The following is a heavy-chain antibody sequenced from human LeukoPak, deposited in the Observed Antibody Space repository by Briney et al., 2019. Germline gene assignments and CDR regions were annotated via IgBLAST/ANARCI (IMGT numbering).Heavy chain of an antibody. D-gene: IGHD3-16*02. CDR1: GGSISSYY. CDR3: ARSLRAAASLYYYYMDV. Sequence: SETLSLTCTVSGGSISSYYWSWIRQPPGKGLEWIGYIYYSGITNYNPSLKSRATISVDTSKNQFSLKLSSVTAADTAVYYCARSLRAAASLYYYYMDVWGKGTTVTVSS. CDR2: IYYSGIT. J-gene: IGHJ6*03. V-gene: IGHV4-59*01.